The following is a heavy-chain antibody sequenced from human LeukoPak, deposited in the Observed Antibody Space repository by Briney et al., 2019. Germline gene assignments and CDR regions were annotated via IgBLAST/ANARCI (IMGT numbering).Heavy chain of an antibody. CDR2: IKQDGSEK. Sequence: PGGSLRLSCAASGFTFTSYWMSWARQTPGKGLERVAIIKQDGSEKFYVDSVKGRFTISRDNAKNSLYLQMKALRAEDTAVYFCARGFSYGSDYFDHWGQGTPVTVSS. V-gene: IGHV3-7*03. CDR3: ARGFSYGSDYFDH. D-gene: IGHD5-18*01. J-gene: IGHJ4*02. CDR1: GFTFTSYW.